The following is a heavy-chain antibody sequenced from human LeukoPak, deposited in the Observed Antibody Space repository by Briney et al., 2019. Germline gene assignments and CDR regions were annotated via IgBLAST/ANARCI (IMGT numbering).Heavy chain of an antibody. CDR1: GYTFTGYY. V-gene: IGHV1-2*02. Sequence: ASVKVSCKASGYTFTGYYMHWVRQAPGQGLEWMGWINPNSGGTNYAQKFQGRVTMTRDMSISTAYMELSRLRSDDTAVYYCARAADYDFWSGYYGTDAFDIWGQGTMVTVPS. J-gene: IGHJ3*02. CDR2: INPNSGGT. CDR3: ARAADYDFWSGYYGTDAFDI. D-gene: IGHD3-3*01.